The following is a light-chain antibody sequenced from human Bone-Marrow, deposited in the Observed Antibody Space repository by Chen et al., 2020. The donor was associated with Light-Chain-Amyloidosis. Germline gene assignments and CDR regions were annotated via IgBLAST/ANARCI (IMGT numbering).Light chain of an antibody. J-gene: IGKJ3*01. CDR2: DAS. V-gene: IGKV1-33*01. Sequence: IQLTQPPSSLSASVGDRVTITCQASQDISNFLNWYQQKPGKAPKLLIYDASNLETGVPSRFSGSGSGTDFTFTISSLQPEDIATYYCQQYDNPITFGPGTKVDIK. CDR1: QDISNF. CDR3: QQYDNPIT.